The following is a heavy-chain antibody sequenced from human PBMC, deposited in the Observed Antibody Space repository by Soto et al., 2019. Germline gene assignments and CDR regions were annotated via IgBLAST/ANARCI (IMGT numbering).Heavy chain of an antibody. D-gene: IGHD5-12*01. CDR3: ARDRSAYDFNWFDP. J-gene: IGHJ5*02. Sequence: EVQLVESGGGLVQPGGSLRLSCAASGFIFYNYWMAWVRQAPGKGLEWVANIKQDGSEEYYADSVKGRFTISRDNAKNSLHLQMNSLGAEDTAVDYCARDRSAYDFNWFDPWGQGSLVTVSS. V-gene: IGHV3-7*01. CDR1: GFIFYNYW. CDR2: IKQDGSEE.